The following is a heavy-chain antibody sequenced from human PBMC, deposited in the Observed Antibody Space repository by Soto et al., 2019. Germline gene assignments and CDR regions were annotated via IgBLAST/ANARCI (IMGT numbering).Heavy chain of an antibody. CDR3: AREHSKYSSSWYYFDY. V-gene: IGHV1-18*01. J-gene: IGHJ4*02. D-gene: IGHD6-13*01. CDR1: GYTFTSYG. Sequence: GASVKVSCKASGYTFTSYGISWVRQAPGQGLEWMGWISANNGDTNYAQKFQGWVTMTRDTSISTAYMELRRLRSDDTAVYYCAREHSKYSSSWYYFDYWGQGTLVTVSS. CDR2: ISANNGDT.